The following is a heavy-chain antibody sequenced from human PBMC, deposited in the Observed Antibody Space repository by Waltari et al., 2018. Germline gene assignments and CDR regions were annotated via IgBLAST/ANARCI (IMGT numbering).Heavy chain of an antibody. CDR2: INHNGNI. CDR1: GGSFSGYY. CDR3: VRLEDCSGPGGNCYSGDSFALDV. D-gene: IGHD2-21*02. V-gene: IGHV4-34*02. Sequence: QVQLQQWGAGQLQPSETLSLTCPVLGGSFSGYYWGWIRQPPGKGLEWIGEINHNGNINYNPSLRSRITMLLDTSRSQFSLKVNSVTAADTAVYYCVRLEDCSGPGGNCYSGDSFALDVWGQGTTVTVSS. J-gene: IGHJ6*02.